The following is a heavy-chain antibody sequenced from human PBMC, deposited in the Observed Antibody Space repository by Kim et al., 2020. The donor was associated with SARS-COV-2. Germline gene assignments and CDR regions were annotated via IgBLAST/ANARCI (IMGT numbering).Heavy chain of an antibody. Sequence: GGSLRLSCAASGFTFSSYAMSWVRQAPGKGLEWVSAISGSGGSTYYADSVKGRFTISRDNSKNTLYLQMNSLRAEDTAVYYCAKMGLVVYSSSSSWFDPWGQGTLVTVSS. CDR3: AKMGLVVYSSSSSWFDP. CDR1: GFTFSSYA. D-gene: IGHD6-6*01. J-gene: IGHJ5*02. CDR2: ISGSGGST. V-gene: IGHV3-23*01.